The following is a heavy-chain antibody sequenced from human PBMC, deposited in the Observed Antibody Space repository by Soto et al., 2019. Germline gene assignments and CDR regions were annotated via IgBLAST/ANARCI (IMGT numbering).Heavy chain of an antibody. V-gene: IGHV3-23*01. D-gene: IGHD2-21*02. J-gene: IGHJ4*02. CDR2: TSFSGGRT. Sequence: GGSLRLSCAASGFIFSNYAMTWVRRGPGRGLEWVSTTSFSGGRTYYADSVKGRFTISRDNPNNTLFLQMSSLRAEDTAIYYCAKDSRAFCGGDCSKDHWGQGTLVTVSS. CDR1: GFIFSNYA. CDR3: AKDSRAFCGGDCSKDH.